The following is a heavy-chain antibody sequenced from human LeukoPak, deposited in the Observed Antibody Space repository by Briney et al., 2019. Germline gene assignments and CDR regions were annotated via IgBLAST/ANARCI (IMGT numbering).Heavy chain of an antibody. CDR1: GGSISSGDYY. V-gene: IGHV4-30-4*01. CDR2: IYYSGST. Sequence: SETLSLTCTVSGGSISSGDYYWSWIRQPPGKGLEWIGYIYYSGSTYYNPSLKSRVTISVDTSKNQFSLKLSSVTAADTAVYYCARDVDVDTAMVIMWNHDWYFDLWGRGTLVTVSS. CDR3: ARDVDVDTAMVIMWNHDWYFDL. D-gene: IGHD5-18*01. J-gene: IGHJ2*01.